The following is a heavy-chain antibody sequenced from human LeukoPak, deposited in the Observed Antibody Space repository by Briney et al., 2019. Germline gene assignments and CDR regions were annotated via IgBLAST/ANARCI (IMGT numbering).Heavy chain of an antibody. J-gene: IGHJ6*02. CDR3: ARDGTGCSSTSCYYYYGMDV. CDR2: ISSSSSYT. D-gene: IGHD2-2*01. V-gene: IGHV3-21*01. Sequence: GGSLRLSCAASGFTFSSYSMNWVRQAPGKGLEWVSSISSSSSYTYYADSVKGRFTISRDNAKNSLYLQMNSLRAEDTAVYYCARDGTGCSSTSCYYYYGMDVWGQGTTVTVSS. CDR1: GFTFSSYS.